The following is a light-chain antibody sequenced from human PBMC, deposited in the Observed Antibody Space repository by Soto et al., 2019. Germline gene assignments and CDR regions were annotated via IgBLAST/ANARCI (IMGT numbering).Light chain of an antibody. V-gene: IGKV1-39*01. CDR2: ASS. J-gene: IGKJ1*01. CDR3: QQSYSTPRT. CDR1: QSIISY. Sequence: DMQKSQSPSSLSASVGDRVTITCRASQSIISYLTWYQQKPGKAPKLLIYASSSLQSGVPSRFSGSGSGTDFTLTISSLQPEDFATYYCQQSYSTPRTFGHGTKVDIK.